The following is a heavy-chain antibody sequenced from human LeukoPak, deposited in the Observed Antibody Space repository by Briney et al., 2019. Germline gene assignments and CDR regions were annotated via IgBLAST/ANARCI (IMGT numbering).Heavy chain of an antibody. CDR2: IIPILGIA. Sequence: SVKVSCKASGGTFSSYAISWVRPAPGQGLEWMGRIIPILGIANYAQKFQGRVTITADKSTSTAYMELSSLRSEDTAVYYYARDGVVVAARFDYWGQGTLVTVSS. J-gene: IGHJ4*02. V-gene: IGHV1-69*04. D-gene: IGHD2-15*01. CDR1: GGTFSSYA. CDR3: ARDGVVVAARFDY.